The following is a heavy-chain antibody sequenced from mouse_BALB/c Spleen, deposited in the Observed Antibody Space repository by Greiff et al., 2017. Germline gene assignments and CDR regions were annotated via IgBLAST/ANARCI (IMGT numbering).Heavy chain of an antibody. J-gene: IGHJ1*01. CDR2: ILPGSGST. V-gene: IGHV1-9*01. CDR3: ARGGLITTVVADFDV. D-gene: IGHD1-1*01. CDR1: GYTFSSYW. Sequence: VQRVESGAELMKPGASVKISCKATGYTFSSYWIEWVKQRPGHGLEWIGEILPGSGSTNYNEKFKGKATFTADTSSNTAYMQLSSLTSEDSAVYYCARGGLITTVVADFDVWGAGTTVTVSS.